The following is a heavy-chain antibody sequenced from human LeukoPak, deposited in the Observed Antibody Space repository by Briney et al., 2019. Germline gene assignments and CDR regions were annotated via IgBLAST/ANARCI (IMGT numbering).Heavy chain of an antibody. Sequence: GGSLRLSCAASGFTFSGYSMNWVRQAPGKGLEWVSYISSSSIAIYYADSVKGRFTISRDNSKNTLYLQMNSLRAEDTAVYYCAKARPRGVIIVNFDYWGQGTLVTVSS. CDR1: GFTFSGYS. J-gene: IGHJ4*02. CDR3: AKARPRGVIIVNFDY. CDR2: ISSSSIAI. V-gene: IGHV3-48*01. D-gene: IGHD3-10*01.